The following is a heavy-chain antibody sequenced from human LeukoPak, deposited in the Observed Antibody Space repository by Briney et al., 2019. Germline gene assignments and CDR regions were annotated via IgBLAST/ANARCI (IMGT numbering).Heavy chain of an antibody. V-gene: IGHV1-18*01. Sequence: ASVKVSCKASGYTFTRYGISWVRQAPGQGLEWMGWISAYNGNTNYAQKLQGRVTMTTDTYTSTVYMEVRSLRSDDTAVYYCARGGDGYNYDAFDIWGQGTMVTVSS. CDR2: ISAYNGNT. J-gene: IGHJ3*02. CDR1: GYTFTRYG. D-gene: IGHD5-24*01. CDR3: ARGGDGYNYDAFDI.